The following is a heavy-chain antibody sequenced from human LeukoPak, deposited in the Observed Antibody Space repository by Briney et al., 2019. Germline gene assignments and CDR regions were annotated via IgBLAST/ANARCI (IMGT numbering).Heavy chain of an antibody. J-gene: IGHJ5*02. D-gene: IGHD3-10*01. V-gene: IGHV4-34*01. CDR3: ARRVSAMVRGVKNWFDP. CDR2: INHSGST. CDR1: GGSFSGYY. Sequence: MPSETLSLTCAVYGGSFSGYYWSWIRQPPGKGLEWIGEINHSGSTNYNPSLKSRVTISVDTSKNQFSLKLSSVTAADTAVYYCARRVSAMVRGVKNWFDPWGQGTLVTVSS.